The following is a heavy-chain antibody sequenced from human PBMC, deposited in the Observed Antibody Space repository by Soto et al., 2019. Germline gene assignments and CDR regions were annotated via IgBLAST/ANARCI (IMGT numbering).Heavy chain of an antibody. CDR3: ARAEVEMPTP. CDR1: GFTFSSYG. J-gene: IGHJ5*02. Sequence: PGGSLRLSCAASGFTFSSYGMHWVRQAPGKGLEWVAVISYDGSNKYYADSVKGRFTISRDNAKNSLYLQMNSLRAEDTAVYYCARAEVEMPTPWGQGTLVTVSS. CDR2: ISYDGSNK. D-gene: IGHD2-2*01. V-gene: IGHV3-30*03.